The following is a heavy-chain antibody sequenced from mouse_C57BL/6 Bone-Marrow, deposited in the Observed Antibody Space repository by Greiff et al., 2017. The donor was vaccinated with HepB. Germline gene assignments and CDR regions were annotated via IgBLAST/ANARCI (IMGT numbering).Heavy chain of an antibody. V-gene: IGHV5-4*01. D-gene: IGHD4-1*01. CDR1: GFTFSSYA. CDR3: ARDDWDWVAY. CDR2: ISDGGSYT. J-gene: IGHJ3*01. Sequence: EVKLVESGGGLVKPGGSLKLSCAASGFTFSSYAMSWVRQTPEKRLEWVATISDGGSYTYYPDNVKGRFTISRDNAKNNLYLQMSHLKSEDTAMYYCARDDWDWVAYWGQGTLGTVSA.